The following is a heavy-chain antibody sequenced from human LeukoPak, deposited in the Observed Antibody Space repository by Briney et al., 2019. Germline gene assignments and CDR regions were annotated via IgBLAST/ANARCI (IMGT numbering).Heavy chain of an antibody. CDR1: GFTFSSYA. CDR2: IRDDGSNK. D-gene: IGHD3-22*01. J-gene: IGHJ4*02. CDR3: AKELDYYDSSGYLHY. Sequence: GGSLRLSCAASGFTFSSYAMHWVRQAPGKGLEWVAFIRDDGSNKYYADSVKVRFTISRGNSKNTLYLQMNSLRAEDTAVYYCAKELDYYDSSGYLHYWGQGTLVTVSS. V-gene: IGHV3-30*02.